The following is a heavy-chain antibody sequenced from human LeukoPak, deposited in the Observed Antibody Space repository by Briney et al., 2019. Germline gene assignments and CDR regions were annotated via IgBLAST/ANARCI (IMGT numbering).Heavy chain of an antibody. CDR3: AKDRRGILPRNWFDP. Sequence: GGSLRLSCAASGFTFSSYAMSWVRQAPGKGLEWVSAISGSGGSTYYADSVKGWFTISRDNSKNTLYLQMNSLRAEDTAVYYCAKDRRGILPRNWFDPWGQGTLVTVSS. CDR1: GFTFSSYA. D-gene: IGHD1-26*01. J-gene: IGHJ5*02. CDR2: ISGSGGST. V-gene: IGHV3-23*01.